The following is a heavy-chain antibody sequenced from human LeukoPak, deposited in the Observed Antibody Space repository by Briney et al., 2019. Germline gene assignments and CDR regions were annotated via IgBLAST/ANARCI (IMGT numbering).Heavy chain of an antibody. D-gene: IGHD4/OR15-4a*01. CDR1: GGSISYYY. CDR2: VYYSGTT. J-gene: IGHJ6*02. CDR3: AREDPQTRVPEGMDV. V-gene: IGHV4-59*01. Sequence: SETLSLTCTVSGGSISYYYWSWIRQSPGKGLEWIGYVYYSGTTNYNPSLKSRVIISVDTSKNQFSLQLRSVTAADTAVYYCAREDPQTRVPEGMDVWGQGTTATVSS.